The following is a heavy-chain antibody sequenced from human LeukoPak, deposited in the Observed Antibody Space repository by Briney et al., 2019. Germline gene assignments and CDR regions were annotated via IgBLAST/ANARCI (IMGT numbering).Heavy chain of an antibody. J-gene: IGHJ4*02. CDR2: IYYSGST. CDR1: GGSTSSYY. V-gene: IGHV4-59*01. CDR3: ARGHYDFWSGYYS. Sequence: PSETLSLTCTVSGGSTSSYYWSWIRQPPGKGLEWIGYIYYSGSTNYNPSLKSRVTISVDTSKNQFSLKLSSVTAADTAVYYCARGHYDFWSGYYSWGQGTLVTVSS. D-gene: IGHD3-3*01.